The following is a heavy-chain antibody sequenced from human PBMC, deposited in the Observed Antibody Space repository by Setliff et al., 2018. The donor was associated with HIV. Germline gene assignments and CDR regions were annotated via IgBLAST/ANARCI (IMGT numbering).Heavy chain of an antibody. CDR3: ARGLTIFDPDWYFDL. Sequence: ASVKVSCKASGYTFTNYYIHWVRQAPGQGLEWMGLINPSGGRTSYAQKFQGRLTMTRDTSRSTVYMELSSLRSEDTAVYYCARGLTIFDPDWYFDLWGRGTLVTVSS. J-gene: IGHJ2*01. V-gene: IGHV1-46*01. CDR1: GYTFTNYY. D-gene: IGHD3-3*01. CDR2: INPSGGRT.